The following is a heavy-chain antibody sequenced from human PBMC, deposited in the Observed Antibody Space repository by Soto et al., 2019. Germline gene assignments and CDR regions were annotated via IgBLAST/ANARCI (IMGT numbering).Heavy chain of an antibody. Sequence: QVQLVQSGAEVKKPGSSVKVSCKASGGTFSSYAISWVRQAPGQGLEWMGGIIPIFGTANYAQKFQGRVRITADQSTSTAYMELSSLRSEDTAVYYCASSCTVAGYYYYYGMDVWGQGTTVTVFS. J-gene: IGHJ6*02. CDR3: ASSCTVAGYYYYYGMDV. CDR2: IIPIFGTA. V-gene: IGHV1-69*01. CDR1: GGTFSSYA. D-gene: IGHD6-19*01.